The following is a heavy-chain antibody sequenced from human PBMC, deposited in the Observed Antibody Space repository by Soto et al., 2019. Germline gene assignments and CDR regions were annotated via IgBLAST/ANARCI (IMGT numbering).Heavy chain of an antibody. V-gene: IGHV4-30-4*01. CDR2: IYYSGST. CDR1: GGSISSGDYY. J-gene: IGHJ6*02. CDR3: ARDYKLRYFDRGLYYYGMDV. D-gene: IGHD3-9*01. Sequence: PSETLSLTCTVSGGSISSGDYYWSWIRQPPGKGLEWIGYIYYSGSTYYNPSLKSRVTISVDTSKNQFSLKLSSVTAADTAVYYCARDYKLRYFDRGLYYYGMDVWGQGTTVTVSS.